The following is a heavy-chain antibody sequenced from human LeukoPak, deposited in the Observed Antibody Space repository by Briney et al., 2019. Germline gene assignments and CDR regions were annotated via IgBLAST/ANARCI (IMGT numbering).Heavy chain of an antibody. CDR3: ARESEGGTGTSCPDY. V-gene: IGHV3-33*05. CDR2: IQSNGRNK. Sequence: GGSLRLSCAASGFIFGSDDMHWVRQAPGKGLEWVAGIQSNGRNKYYVDSVKGRFAISRDNSKSTLYLQVNSLRVEDTALYYCARESEGGTGTSCPDYWGQGTLVTVSS. D-gene: IGHD2-2*01. CDR1: GFIFGSDD. J-gene: IGHJ4*02.